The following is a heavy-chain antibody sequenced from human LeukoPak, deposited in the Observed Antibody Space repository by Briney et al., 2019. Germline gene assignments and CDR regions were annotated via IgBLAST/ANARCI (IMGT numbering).Heavy chain of an antibody. CDR2: IYYSGST. CDR3: ARGVVPAANFDY. V-gene: IGHV4-59*01. CDR1: GGSISSYY. J-gene: IGHJ4*02. Sequence: SETLSLTCTVSGGSISSYYWSWIRQPPGKGLEWIGYIYYSGSTNYNPSLKSRVTISVDTSKNQLSLKLSSVTAADTAVYYCARGVVPAANFDYWGQGTLVTVSS. D-gene: IGHD2-2*01.